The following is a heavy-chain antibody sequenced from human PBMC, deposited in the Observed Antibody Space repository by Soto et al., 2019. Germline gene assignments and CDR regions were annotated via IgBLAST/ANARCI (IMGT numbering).Heavy chain of an antibody. CDR1: GYTFTSYP. CDR2: INAGNGNT. Sequence: QVQLVQSGAEVKKPGASVKVSCKASGYTFTSYPMYWVRQAPGQRLEWMGWINAGNGNTKYSQKFQGRVTITRDTSASTAYMELSSLRSEDTAVYYCASSIRLAGDYWGQGTLVTVSS. CDR3: ASSIRLAGDY. J-gene: IGHJ4*02. V-gene: IGHV1-3*01.